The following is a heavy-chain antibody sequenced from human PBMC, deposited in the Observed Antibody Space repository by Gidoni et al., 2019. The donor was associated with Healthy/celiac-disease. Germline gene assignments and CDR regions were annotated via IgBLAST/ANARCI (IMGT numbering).Heavy chain of an antibody. CDR3: ARDRAGGYDFWSGYPL. D-gene: IGHD3-3*01. Sequence: QVQLVESGGGVVQPGRYLRLSCAASGFTFSSYGMHWVRQAPGKGLEWVAVIWYDGSNKYYADSVKGRFTISRDNSKNTLYLQMNSLRAEDTAVYYCARDRAGGYDFWSGYPLWGQGTMVTVSS. CDR2: IWYDGSNK. CDR1: GFTFSSYG. J-gene: IGHJ3*01. V-gene: IGHV3-33*01.